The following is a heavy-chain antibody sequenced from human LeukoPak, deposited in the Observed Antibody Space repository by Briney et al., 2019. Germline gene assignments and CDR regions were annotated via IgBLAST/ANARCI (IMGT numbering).Heavy chain of an antibody. J-gene: IGHJ6*02. CDR1: GGSISSYY. V-gene: IGHV4-4*07. D-gene: IGHD6-13*01. CDR2: IYTSGST. CDR3: ARDGSSSWYEGYYYYGMDV. Sequence: SETLSLTCTVSGGSISSYYWSWIRQPAGKGLEWIGRIYTSGSTNYSPSLKSRVTISVDTSKNQFSLKLSSVTAADTAVYYCARDGSSSWYEGYYYYGMDVWGQGTTVTVSS.